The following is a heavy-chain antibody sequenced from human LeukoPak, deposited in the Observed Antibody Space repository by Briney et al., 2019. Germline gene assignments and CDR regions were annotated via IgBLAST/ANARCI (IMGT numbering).Heavy chain of an antibody. J-gene: IGHJ6*03. CDR1: GYSISNGYY. D-gene: IGHD3-10*01. V-gene: IGHV4-38-2*02. CDR2: VYHGGNT. CDR3: ARQLYVSGSYYAPMDV. Sequence: SETLSLTCTVSGYSISNGYYWGWIRQPPGKGLEFIGNVYHGGNTYYKASLKSRVTISLDTSKNQFSLRLSSVTAADTSVYFCARQLYVSGSYYAPMDVWGKGTTVTISS.